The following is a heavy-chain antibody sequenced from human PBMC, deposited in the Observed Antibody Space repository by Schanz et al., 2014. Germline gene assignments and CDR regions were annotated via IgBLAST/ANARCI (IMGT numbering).Heavy chain of an antibody. V-gene: IGHV3-23*04. CDR3: AKSGYCRSTSCYQYNYYGLDV. Sequence: EVQLVESGGGLVQPGGSLRLSCAASGFTFSTYAMNWVRQAPGKGLEWVSGISGFGTGAYYADSVKGRFSISRDNSKNTLYLQMDSLRAEDTAVYYCAKSGYCRSTSCYQYNYYGLDVWGQGTTVTVSS. CDR2: ISGFGTGA. J-gene: IGHJ6*02. CDR1: GFTFSTYA. D-gene: IGHD2-2*03.